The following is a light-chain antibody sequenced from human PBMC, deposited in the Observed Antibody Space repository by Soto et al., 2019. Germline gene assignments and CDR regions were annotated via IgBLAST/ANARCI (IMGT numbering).Light chain of an antibody. CDR3: HQYDNWPKT. Sequence: EVVVTRSPGTLSLCPGEMATLSFRASHSVSSNLAWYQQKPGQAPRLLIYGASTRATGIPARFSGSGSGTEFTLTISSLQSEDFAVYYCHQYDNWPKTFGQGTRLEIK. CDR2: GAS. V-gene: IGKV3-15*01. CDR1: HSVSSN. J-gene: IGKJ5*01.